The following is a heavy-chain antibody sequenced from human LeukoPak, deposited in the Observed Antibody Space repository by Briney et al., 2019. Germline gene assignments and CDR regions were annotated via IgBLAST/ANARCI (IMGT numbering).Heavy chain of an antibody. D-gene: IGHD6-6*01. J-gene: IGHJ4*02. CDR2: IYYSGST. CDR1: GGSISSSSYY. Sequence: SETLSLTCTVSGGSISSSSYYWGWIRQPPGKGLEWIGSIYYSGSTYYNPSLKSRVTISVDTSKNQFSLKLSSVTAADTAVYYCARESDSSSSSFDYWGQGTLVTVSS. CDR3: ARESDSSSSSFDY. V-gene: IGHV4-39*07.